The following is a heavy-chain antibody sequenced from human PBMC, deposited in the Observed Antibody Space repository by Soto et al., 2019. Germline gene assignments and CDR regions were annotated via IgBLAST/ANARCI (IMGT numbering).Heavy chain of an antibody. CDR1: GFTFTSYG. J-gene: IGHJ6*02. Sequence: QVRLVESGGGVVQPGRSLRLSCAASGFTFTSYGMHWVRQAPGKGLEWVAVIWFDGSNKYYVDSVKGRFTISRDNSKNTLYLQMPSLRAEDTAVYYCARAPGDGSTFDYSSAMDVWCQGTTVTVSS. D-gene: IGHD3-16*01. CDR2: IWFDGSNK. V-gene: IGHV3-33*01. CDR3: ARAPGDGSTFDYSSAMDV.